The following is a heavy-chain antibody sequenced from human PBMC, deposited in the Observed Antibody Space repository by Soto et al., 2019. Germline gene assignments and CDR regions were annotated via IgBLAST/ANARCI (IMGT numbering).Heavy chain of an antibody. CDR2: IIPMLAIA. D-gene: IGHD2-8*01. CDR3: AFLMDCTNGVCRAHY. J-gene: IGHJ4*02. Sequence: QVQLVQSGAEVKKPGSSVKVSCQASGGSFSSYTISWVRQAPGQGLEWMGRIIPMLAIANYAQKFQGRVKFTADKSTSTAYMELSSLRSEDTARYYCAFLMDCTNGVCRAHYWGLGTLVTVSS. CDR1: GGSFSSYT. V-gene: IGHV1-69*02.